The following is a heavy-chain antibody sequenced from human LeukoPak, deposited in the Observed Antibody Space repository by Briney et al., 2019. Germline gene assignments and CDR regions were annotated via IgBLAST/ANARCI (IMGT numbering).Heavy chain of an antibody. CDR3: ARGSYGWTFNP. CDR1: GFSFTDNF. J-gene: IGHJ5*02. CDR2: INSAGDFI. Sequence: GGSLRLSCSASGFSFTDNFMGWIRQAPGKGLEWVSYINSAGDFIQYSDAVKGRFSVSRDNSKRSLFLQMTRPRSDDTAVYYCARGSYGWTFNPWGQGTLVSVSS. D-gene: IGHD3-16*01. V-gene: IGHV3-11*01.